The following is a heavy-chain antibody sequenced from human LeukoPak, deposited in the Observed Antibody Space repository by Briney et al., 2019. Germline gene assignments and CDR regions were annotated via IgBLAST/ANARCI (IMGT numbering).Heavy chain of an antibody. Sequence: PSETLSLTCTVSGGSISSYYWSWIRQPPGKGLEWIGYIYYSGSTNYNPSLKSRVTISVDTSKNQFSLKLSSVTAADTAVYYCARSTGLCSGGSCYSETYYFDYWGQGTLVTVSS. CDR3: ARSTGLCSGGSCYSETYYFDY. V-gene: IGHV4-59*01. CDR2: IYYSGST. CDR1: GGSISSYY. D-gene: IGHD2-15*01. J-gene: IGHJ4*02.